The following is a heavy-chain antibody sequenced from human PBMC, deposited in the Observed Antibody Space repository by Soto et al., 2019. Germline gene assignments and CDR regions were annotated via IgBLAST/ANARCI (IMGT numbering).Heavy chain of an antibody. V-gene: IGHV1-18*01. Sequence: RASVKVSCKASGYTFSIYGISWVRQAPEQGLEWMGWIAAFNGNTHYAQKLQGRVTMTTDTSTSTAYMELGSLTSDDTAVYYCARSSDVRSWFDPWGQGTLVTVSS. CDR3: ARSSDVRSWFDP. J-gene: IGHJ5*02. CDR2: IAAFNGNT. CDR1: GYTFSIYG. D-gene: IGHD1-26*01.